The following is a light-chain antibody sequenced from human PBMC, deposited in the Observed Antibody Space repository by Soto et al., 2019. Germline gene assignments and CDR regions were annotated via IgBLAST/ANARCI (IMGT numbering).Light chain of an antibody. CDR1: TTDVGSYNL. J-gene: IGLJ1*01. Sequence: QSALTQPASVSGSPGQSLTISCTGTTTDVGSYNLVSWYQHHPGKAPKLIIYEGTKRPSGVSYRFSGSKSGTSASLTISGLQAEDEADYYCSSYTSSSTYVFGTGTKLTVL. V-gene: IGLV2-14*02. CDR2: EGT. CDR3: SSYTSSSTYV.